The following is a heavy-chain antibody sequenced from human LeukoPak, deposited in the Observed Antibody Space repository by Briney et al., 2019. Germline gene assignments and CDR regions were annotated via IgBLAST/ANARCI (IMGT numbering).Heavy chain of an antibody. V-gene: IGHV5-10-1*01. CDR3: ARGRGYDILTGYYVSWFDP. CDR1: GYLFTSYW. J-gene: IGHJ5*02. Sequence: GASLQISCKGSGYLFTSYWISWVRQMPGKGLEWMGRIDPSDSYTNYSPSFQGHVTISADKSISTAYLQWSSPKASDTAMYYCARGRGYDILTGYYVSWFDPWGQGTLVTVSS. CDR2: IDPSDSYT. D-gene: IGHD3-9*01.